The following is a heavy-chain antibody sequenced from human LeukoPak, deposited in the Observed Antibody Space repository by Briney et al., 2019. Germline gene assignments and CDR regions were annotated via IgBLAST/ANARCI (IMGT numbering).Heavy chain of an antibody. CDR2: IHYSPGYT. J-gene: IGHJ4*02. CDR3: AKGYSGAWYDFDS. V-gene: IGHV3-23*01. Sequence: GGSLRLSCAASGFTFSSFAMSWVRPAPGKGLEWVSHIHYSPGYTYYADSVKGRFTISRDNSKNTLYLQMNSLRAEDTAVYYCAKGYSGAWYDFDSWGQGTLVTVSS. D-gene: IGHD6-19*01. CDR1: GFTFSSFA.